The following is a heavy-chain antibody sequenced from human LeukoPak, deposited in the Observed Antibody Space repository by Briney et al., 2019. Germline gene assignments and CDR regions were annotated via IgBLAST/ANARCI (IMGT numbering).Heavy chain of an antibody. J-gene: IGHJ4*02. Sequence: SETLSLTCAVYGGSFSGYYWSWIRQTPGKGLEWIGEINHSGSTNYNPSLKSRVTISVDTSKNQFSLKLSSVTAADTAAYYCARIGRRYGSGSSNQNFDYWGQGTLVTVSS. V-gene: IGHV4-34*01. CDR1: GGSFSGYY. D-gene: IGHD3-10*01. CDR3: ARIGRRYGSGSSNQNFDY. CDR2: INHSGST.